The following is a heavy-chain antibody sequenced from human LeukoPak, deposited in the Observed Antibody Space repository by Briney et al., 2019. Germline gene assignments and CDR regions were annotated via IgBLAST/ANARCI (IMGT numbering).Heavy chain of an antibody. CDR1: GGSFSGYY. J-gene: IGHJ6*02. V-gene: IGHV4-34*01. CDR2: INHSGST. CDR3: ARAPPAGSSWYYYYYYGMDV. Sequence: SETLSLTCAVYGGSFSGYYWSWIRQPPGKGLEWIGEINHSGSTNYNPSLKSRVTISVDTSKNQFSLKLSSVTAADTAVYYCARAPPAGSSWYYYYYYGMDVWGQGTTVTVSS. D-gene: IGHD6-13*01.